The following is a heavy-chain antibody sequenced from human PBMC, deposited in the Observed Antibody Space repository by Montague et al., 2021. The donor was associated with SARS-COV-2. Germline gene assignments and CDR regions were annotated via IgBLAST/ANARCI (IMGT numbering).Heavy chain of an antibody. V-gene: IGHV2-5*05. CDR3: APLGFDSRSYYTPHNWFDP. CDR1: GISLSTSGVG. D-gene: IGHD3-10*01. Sequence: PAPVKPTQTLTLTCTFSGISLSTSGVGVAWIRQPPGKALEWLALIYWDDDERYGPSMRSRLTITKDTSENQVVLRMTNMDPMDTATYYCAPLGFDSRSYYTPHNWFDPWGQGILVTVSS. CDR2: IYWDDDE. J-gene: IGHJ5*02.